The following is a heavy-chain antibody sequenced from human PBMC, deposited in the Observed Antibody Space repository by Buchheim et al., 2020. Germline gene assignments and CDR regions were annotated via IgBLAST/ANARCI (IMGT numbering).Heavy chain of an antibody. CDR1: GGSINSGGYY. D-gene: IGHD4-11*01. Sequence: QVQLQESGPRLVKPSQTLSLTCTVSGGSINSGGYYWSWIRQRPGKGLKWIGYTYYSGSTYYNPSLKSRVTISVDTSKNQFSLKLTSVTAADTAVYYCARELDTVTHPFDIWGQGT. J-gene: IGHJ3*02. CDR2: TYYSGST. CDR3: ARELDTVTHPFDI. V-gene: IGHV4-31*03.